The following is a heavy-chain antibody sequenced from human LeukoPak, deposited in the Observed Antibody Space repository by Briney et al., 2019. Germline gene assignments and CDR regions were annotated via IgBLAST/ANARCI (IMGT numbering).Heavy chain of an antibody. V-gene: IGHV5-51*01. CDR3: ARHTGNYYGSGSSTYYYYYMDV. CDR1: GYSFTSYW. Sequence: KGGASLKISCKASGYSFTSYWNGWVRHMPPKGLEWMGIIYPGDSDTRYSPSFQGQVTISADKSISTAYLQWSSLKASDTAMYYCARHTGNYYGSGSSTYYYYYMDVWGKGTTVTVSS. D-gene: IGHD3-10*01. CDR2: IYPGDSDT. J-gene: IGHJ6*03.